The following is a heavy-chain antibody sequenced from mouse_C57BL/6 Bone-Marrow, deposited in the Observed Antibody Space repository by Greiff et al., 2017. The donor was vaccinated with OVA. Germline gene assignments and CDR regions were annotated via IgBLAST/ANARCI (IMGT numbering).Heavy chain of an antibody. CDR1: GYTFTSYW. Sequence: QVQLQQPGAELVRPGSSVKLSCKASGYTFTSYWMHWVKQRPIQGLEWIGNIDPSDSETHYNQKFKDKATLTVDKSSSTAYMQLSSLTSEDSAVYYCARGNLLLRSAYFDYWGQGTTLTVSS. CDR2: IDPSDSET. CDR3: ARGNLLLRSAYFDY. J-gene: IGHJ2*01. D-gene: IGHD1-1*01. V-gene: IGHV1-52*01.